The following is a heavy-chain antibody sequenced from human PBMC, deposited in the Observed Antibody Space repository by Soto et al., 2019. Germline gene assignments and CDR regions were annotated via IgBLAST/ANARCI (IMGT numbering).Heavy chain of an antibody. J-gene: IGHJ4*02. V-gene: IGHV3-74*01. CDR3: ARAPYDSSGL. CDR2: INSDGSST. Sequence: EVQLVESGGGLVQPGGSLRLSCAASGFTFSSYWMHWVRQAPGKGLVWVSRINSDGSSTSYADSVKGRFTISRDNAKNSLSLQINCVSADDTAVYNCARAPYDSSGLWGQGTLVTVSS. D-gene: IGHD3-22*01. CDR1: GFTFSSYW.